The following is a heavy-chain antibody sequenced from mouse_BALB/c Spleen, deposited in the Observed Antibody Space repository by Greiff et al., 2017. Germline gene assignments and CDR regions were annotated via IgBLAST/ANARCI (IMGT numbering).Heavy chain of an antibody. CDR2: ISYSGST. J-gene: IGHJ3*01. Sequence: EVKLVESGPSLVKPSQTLSLTCSVTGDSITSGYWNWIRKFPGNKLEYMGYISYSGSTYYNPSLKSRISITRDTSKNLYYLQLNSVTTEDTATYYCARSTMITSWFAYWGQGTLVTVSA. CDR3: ARSTMITSWFAY. D-gene: IGHD2-4*01. V-gene: IGHV3-8*02. CDR1: GDSITSGY.